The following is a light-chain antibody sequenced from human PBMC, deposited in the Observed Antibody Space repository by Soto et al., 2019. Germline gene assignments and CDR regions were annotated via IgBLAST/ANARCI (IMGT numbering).Light chain of an antibody. CDR1: SSDVGGYNY. CDR2: EVS. J-gene: IGLJ2*01. Sequence: QSVLTQPASVSGSPGQSITISCTGTSSDVGGYNYVSWYQQHPGKAPKLMIYEVSNRPSGVSKRFSGSKSGNSASLTIAGLQAADEADYYCSSYTSISTRVFGGGTKLTVL. V-gene: IGLV2-14*01. CDR3: SSYTSISTRV.